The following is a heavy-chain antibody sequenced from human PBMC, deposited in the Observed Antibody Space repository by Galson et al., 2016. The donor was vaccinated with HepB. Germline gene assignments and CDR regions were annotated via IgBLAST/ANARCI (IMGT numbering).Heavy chain of an antibody. Sequence: SLRLSCAASGFTFSSYGMHWVRQAPGKGLEWVAVIAYDGTNKYYADSVKGQFTISRDNSKNTLYVQMNTLRAEDTAVYYCAKGFRPYRSGWERLFEHSYHYYGMDVWGQGTTVTVSS. CDR2: IAYDGTNK. D-gene: IGHD6-19*01. CDR3: AKGFRPYRSGWERLFEHSYHYYGMDV. V-gene: IGHV3-30*18. J-gene: IGHJ6*02. CDR1: GFTFSSYG.